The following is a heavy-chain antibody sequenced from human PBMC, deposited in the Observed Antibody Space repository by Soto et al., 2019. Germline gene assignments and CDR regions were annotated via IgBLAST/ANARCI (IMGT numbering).Heavy chain of an antibody. V-gene: IGHV5-51*01. CDR1: GYSFTSYW. Sequence: GESLKISCKGSGYSFTSYWIGWVRQMPGKGLEWMGIIYPGDSDTRYSPSFQGQVTISADKSISTAYLQWSSLKASDTAMYYCARRYYYGSGSYYNPYYYGMGVWGQGTTVTVSS. CDR2: IYPGDSDT. J-gene: IGHJ6*02. D-gene: IGHD3-10*01. CDR3: ARRYYYGSGSYYNPYYYGMGV.